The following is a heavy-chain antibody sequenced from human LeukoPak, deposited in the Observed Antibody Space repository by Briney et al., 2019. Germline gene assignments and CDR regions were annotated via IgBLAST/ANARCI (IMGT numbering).Heavy chain of an antibody. CDR3: ARMYSSSWARFDY. V-gene: IGHV3-7*03. CDR1: GFTFSSYW. D-gene: IGHD6-13*01. Sequence: GGSLRLSCAASGFTFSSYWMSWVRQAPGKGLEWVANIKQDGSEKYYVDSVKGRFTISRDNAKNSLYLQMNSLRAEDTAVYYCARMYSSSWARFDYWGQGTLVTVSS. CDR2: IKQDGSEK. J-gene: IGHJ4*02.